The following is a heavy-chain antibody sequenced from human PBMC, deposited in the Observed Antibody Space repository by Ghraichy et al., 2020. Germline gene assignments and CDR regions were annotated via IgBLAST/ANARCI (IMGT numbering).Heavy chain of an antibody. J-gene: IGHJ4*02. D-gene: IGHD3-3*02. CDR3: AREVSNPTL. V-gene: IGHV4-61*02. Sequence: SETLSLTCTVSGDSISRGIYSWSWIRQPAGKGLEWIGRIYSSGSTNYNPSLQSRVTLSVDTSKNQFSLKLNSVTAADTAMYYCAREVSNPTLWGQGTLVTVSS. CDR1: GDSISRGIYS. CDR2: IYSSGST.